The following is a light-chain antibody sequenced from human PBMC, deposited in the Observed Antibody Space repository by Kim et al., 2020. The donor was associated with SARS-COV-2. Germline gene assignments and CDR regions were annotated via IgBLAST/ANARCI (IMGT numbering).Light chain of an antibody. Sequence: QSALTQPASVSGSPGQSITISCTGTCSDVGGYNYVSWYQQHPGKAPKLMIYDVSNRPSGVSNRFSGSKSGNTASLTISGLQAEDEADYYCSSYTSSSTWVFGGGTQLTVL. J-gene: IGLJ3*02. CDR3: SSYTSSSTWV. V-gene: IGLV2-14*03. CDR2: DVS. CDR1: CSDVGGYNY.